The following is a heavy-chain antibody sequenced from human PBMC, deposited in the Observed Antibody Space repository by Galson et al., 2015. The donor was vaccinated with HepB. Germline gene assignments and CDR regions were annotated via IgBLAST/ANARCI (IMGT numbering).Heavy chain of an antibody. CDR3: VRVADVDYGDHSHFDY. CDR2: ISHNTLYT. J-gene: IGHJ4*02. D-gene: IGHD4-17*01. CDR1: GFPFGDYY. V-gene: IGHV3-11*06. Sequence: SLRLSCAASGFPFGDYYMSWIRQAPGKGLKWLSYISHNTLYTNYADSVKGRITISRDNARNSLYLQLNSLRAEDTAVYYCVRVADVDYGDHSHFDYWGQGTLVTVSS.